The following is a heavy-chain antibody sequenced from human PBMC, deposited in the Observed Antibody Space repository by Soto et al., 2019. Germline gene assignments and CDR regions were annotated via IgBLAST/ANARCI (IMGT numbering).Heavy chain of an antibody. CDR1: GFTFDDYA. Sequence: GGSLRLSCAASGFTFDDYAMHWVRQAPGKGLEWVSGISWNSGSIGYADSVKGRFTISRDNAKNSLYLQMNSLRAEDTALYYCAKAYGYGSGSYYIPRQAFIKGDAFDIWGQGTMVTVSS. V-gene: IGHV3-9*01. J-gene: IGHJ3*02. CDR2: ISWNSGSI. D-gene: IGHD3-10*01. CDR3: AKAYGYGSGSYYIPRQAFIKGDAFDI.